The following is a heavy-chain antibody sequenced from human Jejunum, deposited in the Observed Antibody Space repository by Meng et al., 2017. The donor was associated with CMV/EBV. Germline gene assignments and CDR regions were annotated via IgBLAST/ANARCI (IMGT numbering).Heavy chain of an antibody. Sequence: HGVRQAPGQGPEWMGLLKPDSGATNYAQNFRGRVTMTTDTSTTTAYMELSRLTSDDTAVYYCARVSDFYDSRGYLYDRSLDKWGQGTLVTVSS. CDR2: LKPDSGAT. J-gene: IGHJ4*02. V-gene: IGHV1-2*02. D-gene: IGHD3-22*01. CDR3: ARVSDFYDSRGYLYDRSLDK.